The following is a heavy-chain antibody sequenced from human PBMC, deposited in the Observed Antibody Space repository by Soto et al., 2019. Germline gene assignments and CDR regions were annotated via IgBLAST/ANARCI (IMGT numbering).Heavy chain of an antibody. Sequence: QVQLQQWGAGLLKPSETLSLTCAVYGGSFSGYYWSWIRQPPGKGLEWIGEINHSGSTNYNPSLKSRVTISVDTSKNQFSLKLSSVTAADTAVYYCASPEDTADYYGMDVWGQGTTVTVSS. CDR1: GGSFSGYY. CDR3: ASPEDTADYYGMDV. J-gene: IGHJ6*02. V-gene: IGHV4-34*01. CDR2: INHSGST. D-gene: IGHD5-18*01.